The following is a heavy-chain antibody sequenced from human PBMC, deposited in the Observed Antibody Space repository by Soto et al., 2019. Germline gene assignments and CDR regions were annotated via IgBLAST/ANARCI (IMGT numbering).Heavy chain of an antibody. CDR1: GGSFSGYY. Sequence: PSETLSLTCAVYGGSFSGYYWSWIRQPPGKGLEWIGEINLSVSTNYNPSLKSRVTISVDTSKNQFSLKLSSVTAADTAVYYCARGRTWGSYRCDAFDIWGQGTMVTVSS. CDR2: INLSVST. V-gene: IGHV4-34*01. J-gene: IGHJ3*02. CDR3: ARGRTWGSYRCDAFDI. D-gene: IGHD3-16*02.